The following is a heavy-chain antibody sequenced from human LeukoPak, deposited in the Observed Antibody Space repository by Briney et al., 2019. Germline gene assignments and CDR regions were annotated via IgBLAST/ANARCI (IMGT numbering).Heavy chain of an antibody. CDR3: AREGIGGYSYGRNFDY. V-gene: IGHV1-18*01. CDR2: ISAYNGNT. J-gene: IGHJ4*02. CDR1: GYTFTSYG. Sequence: ASVKVSCKASGYTFTSYGISWVRQAPGQGLEWMGWISAYNGNTNYAQKLQGRVTMTTDTSTSTAYMELRSLRSDDTAVYYCAREGIGGYSYGRNFDYWGQGTLVTVSS. D-gene: IGHD5-18*01.